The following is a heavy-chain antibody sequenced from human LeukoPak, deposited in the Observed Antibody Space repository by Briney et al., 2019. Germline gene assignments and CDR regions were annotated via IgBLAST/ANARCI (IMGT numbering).Heavy chain of an antibody. V-gene: IGHV1-46*01. CDR1: GYTFTSYY. J-gene: IGHJ4*02. D-gene: IGHD3-22*01. Sequence: ASVKVSCKASGYTFTSYYMHWVRQAPGQGLEWMGIMNPSGGSTSYAQKLQGRVTMTTDTSTSTVYMELRSLRSDDTAVYYCARGSPPRRNYDSRGYYSYYFDYWGQGTLVTVSS. CDR3: ARGSPPRRNYDSRGYYSYYFDY. CDR2: MNPSGGST.